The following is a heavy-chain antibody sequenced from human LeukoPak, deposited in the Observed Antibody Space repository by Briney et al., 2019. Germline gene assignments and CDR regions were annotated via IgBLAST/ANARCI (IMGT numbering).Heavy chain of an antibody. J-gene: IGHJ4*02. CDR3: ARGRGTTVTAAANY. V-gene: IGHV3-23*01. CDR1: GFTFSNYS. Sequence: GGSLRLSCAASGFTFSNYSMSWVRQAPGKGLEWVSTISGTGGTTYYADSVKGRFTISRDNSKNSLFLQFNSLRADDTAVYYCARGRGTTVTAAANYWGQGTLVTVSS. D-gene: IGHD4-17*01. CDR2: ISGTGGTT.